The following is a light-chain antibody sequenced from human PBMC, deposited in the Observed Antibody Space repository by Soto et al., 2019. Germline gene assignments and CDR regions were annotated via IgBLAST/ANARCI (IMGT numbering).Light chain of an antibody. Sequence: EIVMTQSPATLSLSPGERATLSCRASQSVSSNLAWYQQKPGQAHRLLISDASTRATGIPDRFSGSGSGTEFTLTITSLQSEDFAVYYCQQYNDLPLTFGQGTKVEIK. J-gene: IGKJ1*01. CDR3: QQYNDLPLT. CDR1: QSVSSN. CDR2: DAS. V-gene: IGKV3-15*01.